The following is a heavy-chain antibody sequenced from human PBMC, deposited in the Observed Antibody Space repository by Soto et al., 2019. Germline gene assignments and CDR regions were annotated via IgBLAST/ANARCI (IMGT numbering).Heavy chain of an antibody. V-gene: IGHV4-59*08. J-gene: IGHJ6*03. CDR1: GGSISSYY. CDR3: ATCIAADYYYYYMDV. D-gene: IGHD6-13*01. Sequence: SETLSLTCTVSGGSISSYYWSWTRQPPGKGLEWIGYIYYSGSTNYNPSLKSRVTISVDTSKNQFSLKLSSVTAADTAVYYCATCIAADYYYYYMDVWGKGTTVTVSS. CDR2: IYYSGST.